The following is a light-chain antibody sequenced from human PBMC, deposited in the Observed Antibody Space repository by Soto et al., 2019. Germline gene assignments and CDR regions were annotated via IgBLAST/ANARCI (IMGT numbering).Light chain of an antibody. CDR1: QSISSW. V-gene: IGKV1-5*01. Sequence: DIQMTQSPSTLSASVGDRVTITCRASQSISSWLAWYQQKPGKAPKLLIYDASSLESGVPSRFSGSGSGTEFTLTISSLQPDDFATYYCQQYNSYLLTSGGGTKVDIK. CDR3: QQYNSYLLT. CDR2: DAS. J-gene: IGKJ4*01.